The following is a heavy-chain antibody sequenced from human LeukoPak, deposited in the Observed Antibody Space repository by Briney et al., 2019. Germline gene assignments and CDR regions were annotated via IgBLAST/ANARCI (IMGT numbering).Heavy chain of an antibody. CDR2: MNPNSGNT. Sequence: ASVKVSCKASGYTFTSYDINWVRQATGQGLEWMGWMNPNSGNTGYAQKFQGRVTMTRNTSISTAYMELSSLRSEDTAVYYCARVLRDSSSWYVMDNYYYGMDVWGQGTTVTVSS. J-gene: IGHJ6*02. CDR3: ARVLRDSSSWYVMDNYYYGMDV. CDR1: GYTFTSYD. D-gene: IGHD6-13*01. V-gene: IGHV1-8*01.